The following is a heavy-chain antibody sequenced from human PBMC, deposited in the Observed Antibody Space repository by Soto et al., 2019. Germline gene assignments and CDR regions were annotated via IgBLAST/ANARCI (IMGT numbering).Heavy chain of an antibody. Sequence: QVQLVQSGAEVKKPGSSVKVSCKASGGTFSSYAISWVRQAPGQGLEWMGGIIPIFGTANYAQKFQGRVTITADESTSTAYMGLSSLRSEDTAVYYCAGGGGEAGDYYFDYWGQGTLVTVSS. CDR2: IIPIFGTA. V-gene: IGHV1-69*01. D-gene: IGHD3-16*01. CDR3: AGGGGEAGDYYFDY. CDR1: GGTFSSYA. J-gene: IGHJ4*02.